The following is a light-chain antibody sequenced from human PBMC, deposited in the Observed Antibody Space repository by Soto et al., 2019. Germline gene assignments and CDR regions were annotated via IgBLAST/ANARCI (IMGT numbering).Light chain of an antibody. J-gene: IGKJ3*01. CDR1: QSVSSF. V-gene: IGKV3-11*01. CDR2: DAS. CDR3: QQRSTWPPFT. Sequence: EIVLTQSPATLSLSPGERATLSCRARQSVSSFLAWYQQKAGQAPRLLIYDASNRASGIPDRFSGAGSGTDFTLTISSLEPDDFAVYYCQQRSTWPPFTFGPGTKVEIK.